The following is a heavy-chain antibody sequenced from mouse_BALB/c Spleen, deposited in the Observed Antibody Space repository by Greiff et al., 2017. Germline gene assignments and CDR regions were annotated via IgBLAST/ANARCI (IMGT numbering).Heavy chain of an antibody. CDR1: GYTFTSYW. CDR3: TRRYGNLYAMDY. D-gene: IGHD2-1*01. Sequence: QVQLQQPGAELVRPGASVKLSCKASGYTFTSYWINWVKQRPGQGLEWIGNIYPSDSYTNYNQKFKDKATLTVDKSSSTAYMQLSSPTSEDSAVYYCTRRYGNLYAMDYWGQGTSVTVSS. CDR2: IYPSDSYT. J-gene: IGHJ4*01. V-gene: IGHV1-69*02.